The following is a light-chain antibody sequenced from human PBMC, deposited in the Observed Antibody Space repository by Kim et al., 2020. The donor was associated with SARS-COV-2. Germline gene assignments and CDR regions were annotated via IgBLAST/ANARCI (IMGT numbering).Light chain of an antibody. CDR1: SSDVGGYNY. V-gene: IGLV2-14*03. CDR2: DVS. J-gene: IGLJ1*01. CDR3: SSYTSSRNSGV. Sequence: QSALTQPASVSGSPGQSITISCTGTSSDVGGYNYVSWYQQHPGKAPKLMIYDVSNRPSGVSNRFSGSKSGNTASLTISGLQAEDEADYFCSSYTSSRNSGVFGRGTTVT.